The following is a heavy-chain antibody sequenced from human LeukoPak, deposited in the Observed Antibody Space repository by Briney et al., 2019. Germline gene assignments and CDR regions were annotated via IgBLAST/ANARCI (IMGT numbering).Heavy chain of an antibody. J-gene: IGHJ6*02. CDR1: GGTFSSYA. D-gene: IGHD5-12*01. Sequence: GASVKVSCKASGGTFSSYAISWVRQAPGQGLEWMGGIIPIFGTASYAQKFQGRVTITADESTSTAYMELSSLRSEDTAVYYCARGNIPLAHGYIGGSDGMDVWGQGTTVTVSS. CDR2: IIPIFGTA. V-gene: IGHV1-69*13. CDR3: ARGNIPLAHGYIGGSDGMDV.